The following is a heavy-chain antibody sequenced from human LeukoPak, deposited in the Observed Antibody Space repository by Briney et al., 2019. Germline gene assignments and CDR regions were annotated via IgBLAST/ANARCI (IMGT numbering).Heavy chain of an antibody. CDR3: ALKNRGYYGSGSYFVY. CDR2: INPSGGST. CDR1: GYTFTSYY. D-gene: IGHD3-10*01. Sequence: GASVKVSCKASGYTFTSYYMHWVRQAPGQGLEWMGIINPSGGSTSYAQKFQGRVTITADESTSTAYMELSSLRSEDTAVYYCALKNRGYYGSGSYFVYWGQGTLVTVSS. J-gene: IGHJ4*02. V-gene: IGHV1-46*01.